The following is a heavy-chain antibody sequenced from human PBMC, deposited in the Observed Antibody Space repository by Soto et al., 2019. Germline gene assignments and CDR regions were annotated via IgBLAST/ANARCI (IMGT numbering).Heavy chain of an antibody. V-gene: IGHV5-51*01. Sequence: GESLKISCMGSGYSFTSYWIGWVRQMPGKGLEWMGIIYPGDSDTRYSPSFQGQVTISADKSISTAYLQWSSLKASDTAMYYCARRVERYCTNGVCSYGMDVWGQGTTVTVSS. J-gene: IGHJ6*02. D-gene: IGHD2-8*01. CDR3: ARRVERYCTNGVCSYGMDV. CDR2: IYPGDSDT. CDR1: GYSFTSYW.